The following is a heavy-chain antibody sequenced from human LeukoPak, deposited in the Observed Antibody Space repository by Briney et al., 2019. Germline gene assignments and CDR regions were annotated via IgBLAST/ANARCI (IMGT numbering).Heavy chain of an antibody. CDR2: ISYDGSSI. V-gene: IGHV3-30-3*01. CDR1: GFTFSTYA. J-gene: IGHJ4*02. D-gene: IGHD6-13*01. Sequence: PGRSLRLSCAASGFTFSTYAMHWVRQAPGKGLEWVAVISYDGSSIYYADSVKGRFTISRDSSQNTLHLQMNSLRLEDTAVYYCARVSGSWYYFDYWGQGTLVTVSS. CDR3: ARVSGSWYYFDY.